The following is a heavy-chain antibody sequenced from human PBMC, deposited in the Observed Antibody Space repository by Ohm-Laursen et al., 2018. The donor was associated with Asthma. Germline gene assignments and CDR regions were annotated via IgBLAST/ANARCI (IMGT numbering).Heavy chain of an antibody. CDR2: IYSGGST. J-gene: IGHJ6*02. CDR3: ARETATGSQNIHYYDLDV. CDR1: GFTVSSNY. Sequence: SLRLSCSASGFTVSSNYMSWVRQAPGKGLEWVSVIYSGGSTYYADSVKGRFTISRDNYKNTLYLQMNTLRAEDTAVYYCARETATGSQNIHYYDLDVWGQGTTVIVSS. V-gene: IGHV3-53*01. D-gene: IGHD2-15*01.